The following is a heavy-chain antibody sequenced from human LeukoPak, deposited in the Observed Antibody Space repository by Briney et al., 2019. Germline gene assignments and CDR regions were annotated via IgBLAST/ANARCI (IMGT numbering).Heavy chain of an antibody. CDR1: GGTFSSYA. D-gene: IGHD4-17*01. CDR2: IIPIFGTA. J-gene: IGHJ4*02. CDR3: ARDPHSYPGDLGGY. V-gene: IGHV1-69*13. Sequence: SVKVSCKASGGTFSSYAISWVRQAPGQGLEWMGGIIPIFGTANYAQKFQGRVTITADESTSTAYMEPSSLRSEDTAVYYCARDPHSYPGDLGGYWGQGTLVTVSS.